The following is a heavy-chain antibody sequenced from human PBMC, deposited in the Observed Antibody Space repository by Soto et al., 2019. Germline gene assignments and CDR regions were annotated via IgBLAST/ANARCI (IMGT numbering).Heavy chain of an antibody. Sequence: EVQLLESGGGLVQPGGSLRLACAASGFTLTSCAMSWVRQTPGKGLEWVSALGRSGGATYYADPVNGRFTISRDTSTNALYLQMTNLRADDTAIYYCAKGEMATIRNSFDPGGQGTLVTVSS. CDR3: AKGEMATIRNSFDP. CDR2: LGRSGGAT. CDR1: GFTLTSCA. D-gene: IGHD5-12*01. V-gene: IGHV3-23*01. J-gene: IGHJ5*02.